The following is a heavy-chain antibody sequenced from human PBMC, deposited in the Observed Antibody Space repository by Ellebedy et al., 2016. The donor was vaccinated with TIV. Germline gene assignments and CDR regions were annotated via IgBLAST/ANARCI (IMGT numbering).Heavy chain of an antibody. Sequence: SETLSLTXAVNGGSLSGYFWTWIRQPPGKGLEWIGEAYHSGTTYYSPSLRSRVTISVDTSKNQFSLELTSVTAADTAVYYCARGNLFELFHWGQGTLVTVSS. J-gene: IGHJ4*02. V-gene: IGHV4-34*01. CDR3: ARGNLFELFH. D-gene: IGHD3-10*01. CDR2: AYHSGTT. CDR1: GGSLSGYF.